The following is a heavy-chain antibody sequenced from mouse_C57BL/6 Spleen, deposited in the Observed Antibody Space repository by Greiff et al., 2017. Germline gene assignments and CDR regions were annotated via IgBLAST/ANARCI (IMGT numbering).Heavy chain of an antibody. J-gene: IGHJ4*01. Sequence: VQLQQSGPELVKPGASVKISCKASGYTFTDYYMNWVKQSHGKSLEWIGDINPNYGGTSYNQKFKGKATLTVDKSSSTAYMELRSLTSEDSAVYYCARAYYSNHYYAMDYWGQGTSVTVSS. CDR3: ARAYYSNHYYAMDY. D-gene: IGHD2-5*01. CDR2: INPNYGGT. V-gene: IGHV1-26*01. CDR1: GYTFTDYY.